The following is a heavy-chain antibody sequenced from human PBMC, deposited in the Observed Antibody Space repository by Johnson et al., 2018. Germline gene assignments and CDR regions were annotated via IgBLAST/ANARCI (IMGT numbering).Heavy chain of an antibody. CDR1: GFTFSSYG. V-gene: IGHV3-33*01. CDR3: ASGRGTNIVGLAPDFQH. D-gene: IGHD1-26*01. J-gene: IGHJ1*01. CDR2: LWYDGSNK. Sequence: QVQLVESGGGVVQPGRSLRLSCAASGFTFSSYGMHWVRQAPGKGLEWVAVLWYDGSNKYYADSVKGRFTISRDNAKNSLYLQMNSLRAEDRAVDYCASGRGTNIVGLAPDFQHWGQGTQVTVSS.